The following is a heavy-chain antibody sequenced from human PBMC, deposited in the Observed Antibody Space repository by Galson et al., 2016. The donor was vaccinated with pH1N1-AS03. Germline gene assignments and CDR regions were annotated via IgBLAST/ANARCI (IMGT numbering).Heavy chain of an antibody. Sequence: ETLSLTCTVSGDSTSPYYWNWIRLSAGKGLEWIGRISTSGKTNFISTLEDRVSMSVDTSTTQLQVSLRLKSVTAAYTAVYYCARGTNFYGAGSYYSPDAYFDIWGRGTLVTVSS. CDR1: GDSTSPYY. V-gene: IGHV4-4*07. CDR3: ARGTNFYGAGSYYSPDAYFDI. D-gene: IGHD3-10*01. J-gene: IGHJ2*01. CDR2: ISTSGKT.